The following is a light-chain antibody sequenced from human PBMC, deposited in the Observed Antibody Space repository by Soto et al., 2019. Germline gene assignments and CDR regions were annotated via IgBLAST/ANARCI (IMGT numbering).Light chain of an antibody. CDR1: SSDVGGYNY. V-gene: IGLV2-14*03. J-gene: IGLJ2*01. Sequence: QSALTQPASVSGSPGQSITISCTGTSSDVGGYNYVSWYQQHPGKAPKLMIYDVSNRPSGVSNRFSGTKSGNTASLTISGLQAEDEAEYYCSSYTSSSTVVFGGGTKLTVL. CDR3: SSYTSSSTVV. CDR2: DVS.